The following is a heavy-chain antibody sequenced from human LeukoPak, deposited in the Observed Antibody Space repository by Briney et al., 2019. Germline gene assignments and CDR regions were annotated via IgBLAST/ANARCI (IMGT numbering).Heavy chain of an antibody. CDR3: ARQGSGSKSTRNSLVDY. J-gene: IGHJ4*02. CDR2: IYYSGST. Sequence: SETLSLTCTVSGGSISSSSYYWGWIRQPPGKGLEWIGSIYYSGSTYYNPSLKSRVTISVDTSKNQFSLKLSSVTAADTAVYYCARQGSGSKSTRNSLVDYWGQGTLVTVSS. D-gene: IGHD3-10*01. V-gene: IGHV4-39*01. CDR1: GGSISSSSYY.